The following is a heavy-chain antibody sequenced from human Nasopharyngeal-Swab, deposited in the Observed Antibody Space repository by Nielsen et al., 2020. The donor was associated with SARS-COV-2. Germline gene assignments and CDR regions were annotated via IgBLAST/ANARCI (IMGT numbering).Heavy chain of an antibody. V-gene: IGHV6-1*01. D-gene: IGHD4-23*01. J-gene: IGHJ6*03. CDR2: TYYRSKWYN. Sequence: IRQSPSRGLEWLGRTYYRSKWYNDYAVSVKSRITINPDTSKNQFSLHLNSVTPEDTAVYYCARARGAYGGYYYYYYTDVWGKGTTVTVSS. CDR3: ARARGAYGGYYYYYYTDV.